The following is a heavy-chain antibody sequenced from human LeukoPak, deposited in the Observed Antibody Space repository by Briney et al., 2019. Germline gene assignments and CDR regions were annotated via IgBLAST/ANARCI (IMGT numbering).Heavy chain of an antibody. V-gene: IGHV4-59*01. D-gene: IGHD6-19*01. J-gene: IGHJ5*02. Sequence: SETLSLTCSVSGGYLIDVYWSWVRQPPGKGLEWIAYIHRTGIDNYNPSLKSRVTISVDTSKNQFSLKVKSVTAAGTAIYYCARPQWLTTMGPWFDPWGQGSLVTVSS. CDR2: IHRTGID. CDR1: GGYLIDVY. CDR3: ARPQWLTTMGPWFDP.